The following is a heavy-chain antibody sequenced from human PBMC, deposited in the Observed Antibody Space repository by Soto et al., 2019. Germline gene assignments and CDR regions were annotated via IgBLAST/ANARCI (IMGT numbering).Heavy chain of an antibody. CDR2: INAGNGNT. V-gene: IGHV1-3*01. CDR1: GYTFTSYA. CDR3: ARDITTVRGVGSGY. Sequence: ASVKVSCKASGYTFTSYAMHWVRQAPGQRLEWMGWINAGNGNTKYSQKFQGRVTITRDTSASTAYMELSSLRSEDTAVYYCARDITTVRGVGSGYWGQGTLVTVSS. D-gene: IGHD3-10*01. J-gene: IGHJ4*02.